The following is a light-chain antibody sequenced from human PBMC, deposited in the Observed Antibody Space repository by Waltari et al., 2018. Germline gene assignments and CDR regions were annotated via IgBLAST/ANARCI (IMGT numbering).Light chain of an antibody. CDR1: SGDIGAYNS. V-gene: IGLV2-18*02. CDR3: SSGTIDSTLV. J-gene: IGLJ2*01. CDR2: AVT. Sequence: QSPLTQPPSMSGSPGQSLTIPCTGTSGDIGAYNSVSWYQQSPGTAPKRINYAVTNRPSGVPDRFSASKSGNTASLTISGLQAEDEADYYCSSGTIDSTLVFGTWTKLTVL.